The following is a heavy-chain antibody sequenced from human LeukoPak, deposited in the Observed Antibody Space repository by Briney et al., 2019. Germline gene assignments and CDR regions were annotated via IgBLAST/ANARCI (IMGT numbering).Heavy chain of an antibody. J-gene: IGHJ4*02. CDR2: INHSGST. CDR1: GGSISSYY. D-gene: IGHD2-8*01. Sequence: SETLSLTCTVSGGSISSYYWSWIRQPPGKGLEWIGEINHSGSTNYNPSLKSRVTISVDTSKNQFSLKLSSVTAADTAVYYCARGRPGYCTNGVCRARLRYFDYWGQGTLVTVSS. V-gene: IGHV4-34*01. CDR3: ARGRPGYCTNGVCRARLRYFDY.